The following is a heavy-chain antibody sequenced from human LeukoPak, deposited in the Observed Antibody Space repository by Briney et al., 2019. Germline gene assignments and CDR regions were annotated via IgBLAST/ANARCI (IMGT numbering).Heavy chain of an antibody. Sequence: GGSLRLSCAASGFTFSSYWMSWLRQAPGKGLEGVANIKQDGSEKYYVDSVKGRFTISRDNAKNSLYLQMNRLRAEDTAVYYCARENDSSGYSAWDYWGQGTLVTVSS. V-gene: IGHV3-7*01. CDR2: IKQDGSEK. J-gene: IGHJ4*02. CDR3: ARENDSSGYSAWDY. CDR1: GFTFSSYW. D-gene: IGHD3-22*01.